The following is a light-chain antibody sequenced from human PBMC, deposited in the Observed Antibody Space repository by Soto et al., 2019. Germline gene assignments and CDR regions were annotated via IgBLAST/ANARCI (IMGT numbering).Light chain of an antibody. V-gene: IGLV2-8*01. CDR1: SSDIGGYNY. CDR2: EVT. CDR3: SSFAGGGNPVL. Sequence: QSALTQPPSASGSLGQSVTISCPGTSSDIGGYNYGSWHQQHPGKAPKLMIYEVTKRPSGVPDRFSGSKSGNTASLTVSGLQAEDEADYYCSSFAGGGNPVLFGGGTKLTVL. J-gene: IGLJ2*01.